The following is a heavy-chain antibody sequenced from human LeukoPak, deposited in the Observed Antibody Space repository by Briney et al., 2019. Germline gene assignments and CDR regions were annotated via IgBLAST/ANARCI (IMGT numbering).Heavy chain of an antibody. CDR2: IYYSGST. CDR3: ARHAGGISATGTRPFDY. Sequence: SETLSLTCTVSGASFSSSTYYWGWIRQPPGKGLEWIGSIYYSGSTYYNPSLKSRVTMSVDTSKNQFSLKLSSVTAADTALYYCARHAGGISATGTRPFDYWGQGTLVTVSS. J-gene: IGHJ4*02. CDR1: GASFSSSTYY. D-gene: IGHD6-13*01. V-gene: IGHV4-39*01.